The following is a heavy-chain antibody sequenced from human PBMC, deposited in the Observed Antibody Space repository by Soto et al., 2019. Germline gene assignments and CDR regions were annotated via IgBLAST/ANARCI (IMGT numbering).Heavy chain of an antibody. CDR3: AASINMVRGVPGFANWLDP. CDR1: GGSFSGYY. D-gene: IGHD3-10*01. Sequence: SETLSLTCAVYGGSFSGYYWSWIRQPPGKGLEWIGEINHSGSTNYNPSLKSRVTISVDTSKNQFSLKLSSVTAADTAVYYCAASINMVRGVPGFANWLDPWGQGTLVTVSS. J-gene: IGHJ5*02. CDR2: INHSGST. V-gene: IGHV4-34*01.